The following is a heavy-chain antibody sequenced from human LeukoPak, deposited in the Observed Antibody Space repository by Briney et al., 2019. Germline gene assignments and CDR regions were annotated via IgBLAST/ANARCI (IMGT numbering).Heavy chain of an antibody. Sequence: ASVKVSCKASGHTSTTYAIHWVRQAPGQGLEWMGWINAGNGNIKYSQKFQGRVTITGDTSASTAYMELSSLRSEDTAAYYCARGYCGSTSCYMDVWGQGTTVT. D-gene: IGHD2-2*01. J-gene: IGHJ6*02. CDR3: ARGYCGSTSCYMDV. CDR1: GHTSTTYA. V-gene: IGHV1-3*01. CDR2: INAGNGNI.